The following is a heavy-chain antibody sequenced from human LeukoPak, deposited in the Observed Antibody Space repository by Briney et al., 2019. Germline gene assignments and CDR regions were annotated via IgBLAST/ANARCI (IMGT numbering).Heavy chain of an antibody. J-gene: IGHJ4*02. CDR3: ATSGRATKHGFDY. V-gene: IGHV3-21*01. CDR2: ISSSSSYI. Sequence: GGSLRLSCAXSGFTFSSYXXXXXXXAPGXXXXXXSSISSSSSYIYYADSVKGRFTISRXXXKNSLYLQMNSLRAEDTAVYYCATSGRATKHGFDYWGQGTLVTVSS. D-gene: IGHD5-24*01. CDR1: GFTFSSYX.